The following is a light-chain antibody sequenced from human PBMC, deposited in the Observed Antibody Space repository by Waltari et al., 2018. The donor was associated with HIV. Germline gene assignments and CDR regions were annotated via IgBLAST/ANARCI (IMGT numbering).Light chain of an antibody. CDR3: AAWDDSLKGYV. CDR2: NNN. Sequence: TISCSGSSSNIGSNSVNWYQQLPGTAPKVLMFNNNQRPSGVPDRFSGSKSGTSASLAISGLQSDDEADYYCAAWDDSLKGYVFGTGTGVTIL. V-gene: IGLV1-44*01. J-gene: IGLJ1*01. CDR1: SSNIGSNS.